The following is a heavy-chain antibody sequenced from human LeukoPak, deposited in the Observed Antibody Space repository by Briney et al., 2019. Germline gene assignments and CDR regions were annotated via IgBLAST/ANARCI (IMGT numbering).Heavy chain of an antibody. V-gene: IGHV3-48*03. CDR1: GFTFSSYE. J-gene: IGHJ4*02. D-gene: IGHD6-19*01. CDR2: ISSSGSTI. Sequence: GGSLRLSCAASGFTFSSYEMNWVRQAPGKGLEWVSYISSSGSTIYYADSVKGRFTISRDNAKNSLYLQMNSLRAEDTAVYYCARVAVAGTEAGYWGQGTLVTVSS. CDR3: ARVAVAGTEAGY.